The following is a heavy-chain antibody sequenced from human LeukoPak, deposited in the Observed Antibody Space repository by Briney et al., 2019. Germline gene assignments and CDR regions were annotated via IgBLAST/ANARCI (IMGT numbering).Heavy chain of an antibody. CDR2: IYHSGST. CDR1: GGSISSYY. J-gene: IGHJ4*02. D-gene: IGHD4-23*01. Sequence: MSSETLSLTCTVSGGSISSYYWNWIRQPPGKGLEWIGYIYHSGSTYYNPSLKSRVTVSVDRSKNQFSLKLSSVTAADTAVYYCASLNGADGGDFDYWGQGTLVTVSS. V-gene: IGHV4-59*12. CDR3: ASLNGADGGDFDY.